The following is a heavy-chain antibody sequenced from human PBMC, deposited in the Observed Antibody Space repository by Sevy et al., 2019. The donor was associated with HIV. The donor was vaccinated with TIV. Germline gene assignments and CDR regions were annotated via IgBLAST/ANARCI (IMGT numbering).Heavy chain of an antibody. CDR2: ISSGNTYT. CDR1: GLIFSDYY. CDR3: ARLRVIASAPYYFDY. J-gene: IGHJ4*02. Sequence: GESLKISCAASGLIFSDYYMGWVRQAPGKGLEWVADISSGNTYTNHADSVKGRFTISRDNAKKSLYLQMNTLRAEDAAVDCCARLRVIASAPYYFDYWGQGALVTVSS. V-gene: IGHV3-11*06. D-gene: IGHD2-21*01.